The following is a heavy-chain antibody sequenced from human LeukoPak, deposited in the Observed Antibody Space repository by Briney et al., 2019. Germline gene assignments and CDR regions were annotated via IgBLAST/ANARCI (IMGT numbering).Heavy chain of an antibody. V-gene: IGHV3-7*01. CDR2: IRTDGSLK. CDR1: GFTFSNHW. Sequence: PGGSLRLSCVASGFTFSNHWMTWVRQAPGKGLEWVANIRTDGSLKVYVDSVKGRFTISRDNAKNELYLQMNSLRADDMGVYYCARDSNYCPGDHSGQGTLVTVSS. CDR3: ARDSNYCPGDH. J-gene: IGHJ4*02. D-gene: IGHD5-24*01.